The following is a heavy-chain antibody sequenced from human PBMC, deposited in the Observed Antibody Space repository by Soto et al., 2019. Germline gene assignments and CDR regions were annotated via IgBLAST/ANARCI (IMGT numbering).Heavy chain of an antibody. V-gene: IGHV6-1*01. Sequence: SQTLSLTCAISGDSVSSNNGAWNWIRQSPSRGLEWLGRTYYRSKWYNDYAVSVKSRMTINPDTSKNQFSLQLNSVTPEDTTVYYCARGWQLDYWGQGTVVTVSS. CDR2: TYYRSKWYN. D-gene: IGHD6-13*01. CDR1: GDSVSSNNGA. J-gene: IGHJ4*02. CDR3: ARGWQLDY.